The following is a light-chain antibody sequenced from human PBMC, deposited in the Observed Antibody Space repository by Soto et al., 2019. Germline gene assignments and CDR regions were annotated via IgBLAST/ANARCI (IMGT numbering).Light chain of an antibody. CDR2: GNN. J-gene: IGLJ1*01. V-gene: IGLV1-40*01. CDR1: DSNIGAGFD. CDR3: QSYDSSLSGLYV. Sequence: QSVLAQLPSVSGAPGQRVAISCTGSDSNIGAGFDVHWYQQLPGTAPRLLIYGNNKRPSGVPDRFSGSKSATSASLAITGLQAEDEAEYYCQSYDSSLSGLYVFGTGTKLTVL.